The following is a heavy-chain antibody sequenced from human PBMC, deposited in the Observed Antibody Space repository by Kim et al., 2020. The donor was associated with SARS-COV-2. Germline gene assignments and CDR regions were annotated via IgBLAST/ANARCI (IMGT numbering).Heavy chain of an antibody. CDR1: GYTFTSYY. CDR3: ARDLTTTVTHITYSYYGMDV. V-gene: IGHV1-46*01. J-gene: IGHJ6*02. Sequence: ASVKVSCKASGYTFTSYYMHWVRQAPGQGLEWMGIINPSGGSTSYAQKFQGRVTMTMDTSTNTAYMELSSLRSEDTAVYYCARDLTTTVTHITYSYYGMDVWGQGTTVTVSS. D-gene: IGHD4-4*01. CDR2: INPSGGST.